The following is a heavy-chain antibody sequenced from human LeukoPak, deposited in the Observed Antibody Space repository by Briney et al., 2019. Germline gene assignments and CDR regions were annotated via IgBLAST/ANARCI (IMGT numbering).Heavy chain of an antibody. CDR2: IKQDGSEK. V-gene: IGHV3-7*01. D-gene: IGHD1-1*01. CDR1: GFTFSSYW. Sequence: GGSLRLSCAASGFTFSSYWMSWVRQAPGKGLEWVANIKQDGSEKYYVDSVKGRFTISRDNAKNSLYLQMNSLRAEDTAVYYCARIKISWNDGRDAFDIWGQGTMVTVSS. J-gene: IGHJ3*02. CDR3: ARIKISWNDGRDAFDI.